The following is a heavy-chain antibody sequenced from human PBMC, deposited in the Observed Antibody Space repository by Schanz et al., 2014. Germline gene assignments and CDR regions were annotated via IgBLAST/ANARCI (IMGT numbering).Heavy chain of an antibody. CDR3: ARDRVSFVRGPLGVD. J-gene: IGHJ4*02. Sequence: QVQLVQSGAEVKKPGASVKVSCKASGYTFTSYDINWVRQATGQGLEWMGWMNSKTGNTGYAQRFQDRVTMTTDTSTGITSLELRNLKSDDTAVYYCARDRVSFVRGPLGVDWGQGTQVIVSS. V-gene: IGHV1-8*01. CDR1: GYTFTSYD. D-gene: IGHD3-10*01. CDR2: MNSKTGNT.